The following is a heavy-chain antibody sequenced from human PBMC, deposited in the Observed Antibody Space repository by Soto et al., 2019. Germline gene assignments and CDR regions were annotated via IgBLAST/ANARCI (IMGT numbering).Heavy chain of an antibody. Sequence: GGSLRLSCAASGLTFSSCWMHWVRQDPGKGLVWVSRINADGRTTSYADSVKGRFTISRDNAKNTLYLQMNSLGAEDTAVYFCARSCSGRYGLWDNWGQGTLVTVSS. V-gene: IGHV3-74*01. CDR3: ARSCSGRYGLWDN. J-gene: IGHJ4*02. D-gene: IGHD6-19*01. CDR1: GLTFSSCW. CDR2: INADGRTT.